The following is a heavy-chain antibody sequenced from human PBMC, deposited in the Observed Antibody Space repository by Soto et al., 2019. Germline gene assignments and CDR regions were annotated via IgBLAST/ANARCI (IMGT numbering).Heavy chain of an antibody. CDR1: GFTFSSYG. CDR3: AKVPFSAEKEDYYYGMDV. V-gene: IGHV3-30*18. Sequence: GGSLRLSCAASGFTFSSYGMHWVRQAPGKGLEWVAVISYDGSNKYYADSVKGRFTISRDNSKNTLYLQMNSLRAEDTAVYYCAKVPFSAEKEDYYYGMDVWGQGTTVTVSS. CDR2: ISYDGSNK. J-gene: IGHJ6*02.